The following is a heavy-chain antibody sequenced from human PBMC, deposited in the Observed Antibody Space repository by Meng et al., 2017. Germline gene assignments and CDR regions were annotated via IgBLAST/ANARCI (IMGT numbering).Heavy chain of an antibody. CDR1: GYSFTSYW. V-gene: IGHV5-51*01. Sequence: GGSLRLSCKGSGYSFTSYWIGWVRQMPGKGLEWMGIIYPGDSDTRYSPSFQGQVTISADKSISTAYLQWSSLKASDTAMYYCARHGRIVGATFYYGMDVWGQGTTVTFAS. CDR2: IYPGDSDT. CDR3: ARHGRIVGATFYYGMDV. D-gene: IGHD1-26*01. J-gene: IGHJ6*01.